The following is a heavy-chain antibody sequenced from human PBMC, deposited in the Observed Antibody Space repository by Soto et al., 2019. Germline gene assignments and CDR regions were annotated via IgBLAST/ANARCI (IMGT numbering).Heavy chain of an antibody. CDR1: GGSISSSSYY. CDR2: IYYSGST. Sequence: SETLSLTCTVSGGSISSSSYYWGWIRQPPGKGLEWIGSIYYSGSTYYNPSLKSRVTISVDTSKNQFSLKLSSVTAADTAVYYCARQYCSGGSCGIDYWGQGTLVTVSS. CDR3: ARQYCSGGSCGIDY. J-gene: IGHJ4*02. D-gene: IGHD2-15*01. V-gene: IGHV4-39*01.